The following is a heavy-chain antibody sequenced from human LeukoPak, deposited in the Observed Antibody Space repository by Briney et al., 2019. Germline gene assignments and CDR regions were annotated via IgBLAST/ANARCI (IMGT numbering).Heavy chain of an antibody. D-gene: IGHD2-2*01. CDR1: GFTFSSYE. CDR3: ARGPDCSSTSCYAAEWYYFDY. J-gene: IGHJ4*02. CDR2: ISSSGSAI. Sequence: GGSLRLSCAASGFTFSSYEMTWVRQAPGKGLEWISYISSSGSAIYYADSVKGRFTISRDNAKNSLYLQMNSLRAEDTAVYYCARGPDCSSTSCYAAEWYYFDYWGQGTLVTVSS. V-gene: IGHV3-48*03.